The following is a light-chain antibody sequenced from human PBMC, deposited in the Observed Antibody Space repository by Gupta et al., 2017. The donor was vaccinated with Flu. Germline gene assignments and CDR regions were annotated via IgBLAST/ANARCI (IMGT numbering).Light chain of an antibody. CDR1: TGDVTNRHY. CDR2: DTS. J-gene: IGLJ3*02. Sequence: QAVVTQEPSLTVSPGGTVTLTCGSSTGDVTNRHYPYWFQNKPGQAPRTLIYDTSKTHSCTPARFSGSLLGGTAALTLSGAQPEDEADYYCSLSYSGAWVFGGGTKLTVL. CDR3: SLSYSGAWV. V-gene: IGLV7-46*01.